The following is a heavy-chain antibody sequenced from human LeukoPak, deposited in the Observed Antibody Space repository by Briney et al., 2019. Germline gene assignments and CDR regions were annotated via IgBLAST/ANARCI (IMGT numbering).Heavy chain of an antibody. CDR2: LNNHGSRT. J-gene: IGHJ6*02. Sequence: QPGGSLRLSCAASGFTFSSYWMHCVRQAPGKGLVWVSRLNNHGSRTSYADSVKGRFTISRDNAKNTLYLQMNSLRAEDTAVYYCVRGNDFLTGYSYGMDVWGQGTTVTVSS. D-gene: IGHD3-9*01. CDR1: GFTFSSYW. V-gene: IGHV3-74*01. CDR3: VRGNDFLTGYSYGMDV.